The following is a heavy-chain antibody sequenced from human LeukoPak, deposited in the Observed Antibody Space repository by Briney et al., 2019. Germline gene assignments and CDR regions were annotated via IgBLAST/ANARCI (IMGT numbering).Heavy chain of an antibody. J-gene: IGHJ4*02. CDR1: GGSISSSSYY. Sequence: SETLSLTCTVSGGSISSSSYYWGWIRQPPGKGLEWIGSIHYSGSTNYNPSLKSRVTISVDTSKNQFSLKLSSVTAADTAVYYCARDSPYVWGSYRPFDYWGQGTLVTVSS. V-gene: IGHV4-39*07. D-gene: IGHD3-16*02. CDR3: ARDSPYVWGSYRPFDY. CDR2: IHYSGST.